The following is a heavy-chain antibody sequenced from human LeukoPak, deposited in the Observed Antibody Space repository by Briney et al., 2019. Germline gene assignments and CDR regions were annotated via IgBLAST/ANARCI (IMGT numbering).Heavy chain of an antibody. J-gene: IGHJ6*03. CDR1: GGSISSSSYY. CDR3: ARLSGYGLHYYYHMDA. Sequence: SETLSLTCNVSGGSISSSSYYWGWIRQPPGKGLEWIGSIYYSGSTYYNPSLKSRVTISVDTSKNQFSLKLSSVTAADTAVYYCARLSGYGLHYYYHMDAWGKGTTVTVSS. D-gene: IGHD5-12*01. CDR2: IYYSGST. V-gene: IGHV4-39*07.